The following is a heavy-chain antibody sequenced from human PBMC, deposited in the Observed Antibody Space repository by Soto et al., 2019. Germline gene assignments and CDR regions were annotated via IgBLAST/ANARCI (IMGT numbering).Heavy chain of an antibody. J-gene: IGHJ4*02. D-gene: IGHD2-21*01. V-gene: IGHV3-23*01. Sequence: GGSLRLSCAASGFTFSAYAMGWVRQAPGKGLEWVSAISDSGGTAYYADSVKGRFTISRDNSENSLYLQMDSLRAEDTAVYYCAKPVAGDVVVIAIVLGADYWGQGTLVTVSS. CDR2: ISDSGGTA. CDR3: AKPVAGDVVVIAIVLGADY. CDR1: GFTFSAYA.